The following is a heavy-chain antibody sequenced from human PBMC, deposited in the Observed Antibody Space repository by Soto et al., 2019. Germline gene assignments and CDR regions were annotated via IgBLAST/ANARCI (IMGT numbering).Heavy chain of an antibody. D-gene: IGHD3-3*01. CDR3: ARGREITIFGVVIGGYGMDV. V-gene: IGHV3-33*01. Sequence: PGGSLRLSCAASGFTFSSYGMHWVRQAPGKGLEWVAVIWYDGGNKYYADSVKGRFTISRDNSKNTLYLQMNSLRAEDTAVYYCARGREITIFGVVIGGYGMDVWGQGTTVTVSS. CDR1: GFTFSSYG. J-gene: IGHJ6*02. CDR2: IWYDGGNK.